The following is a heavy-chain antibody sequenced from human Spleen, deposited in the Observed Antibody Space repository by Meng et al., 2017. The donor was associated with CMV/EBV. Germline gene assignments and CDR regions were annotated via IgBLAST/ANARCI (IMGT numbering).Heavy chain of an antibody. J-gene: IGHJ4*02. D-gene: IGHD6-13*01. CDR1: GYTFTGYY. V-gene: IGHV1-2*02. CDR3: ARVPYSSWYYFDF. Sequence: ASVKVSCKASGYTFTGYYMHWVRQAPGQGLEWMGWINPNSGDTNYAQKFQGRLTMTRDTSISTAYMELSSLGSDDTAMDYCARVPYSSWYYFDFWGQGTLVTVSS. CDR2: INPNSGDT.